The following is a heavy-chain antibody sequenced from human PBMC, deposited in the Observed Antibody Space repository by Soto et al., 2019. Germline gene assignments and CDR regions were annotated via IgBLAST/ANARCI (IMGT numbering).Heavy chain of an antibody. D-gene: IGHD2-8*01. V-gene: IGHV3-21*01. Sequence: PGGSLRLSCAASGFSFSSYSMTWVRQSPGTGQEWVSSISSSGTNIYYADSVKGRFTISRDNAKNSLFLQLNSLRAEDTALYYCAGRYCTNGVCPFDYSGQGTQVTVSS. CDR3: AGRYCTNGVCPFDY. CDR1: GFSFSSYS. J-gene: IGHJ4*02. CDR2: ISSSGTNI.